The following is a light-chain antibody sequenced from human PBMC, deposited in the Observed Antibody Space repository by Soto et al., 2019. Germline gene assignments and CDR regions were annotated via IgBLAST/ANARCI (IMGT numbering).Light chain of an antibody. CDR3: QQYGSSPRT. Sequence: EIVLTQSPDTLSLSPGEIAALSCRASQTIPRNFLAWFQQKPGQAPRLLIYGSSNRPSGIPDRFSGSGSGTDFTLTISRLEPEDFAVYYCQQYGSSPRTLGQGTKVDIK. CDR1: QTIPRNF. J-gene: IGKJ1*01. V-gene: IGKV3-20*01. CDR2: GSS.